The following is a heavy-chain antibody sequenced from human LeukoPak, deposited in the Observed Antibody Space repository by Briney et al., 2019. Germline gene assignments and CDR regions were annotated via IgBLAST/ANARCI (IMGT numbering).Heavy chain of an antibody. CDR1: GGSFSGYY. CDR2: IIHSGRA. D-gene: IGHD5-12*01. V-gene: IGHV4-34*12. J-gene: IGHJ6*02. CDR3: TRAHSGYHYYYGMDV. Sequence: KPSETLSLTCAVNGGSFSGYYWTWIRQSPGKGLEWIGEIIHSGRANYSPSLKSRLTLSVDPSMNHFSMRLSSVTAADTAVYYCTRAHSGYHYYYGMDVWGQGTTVTVSS.